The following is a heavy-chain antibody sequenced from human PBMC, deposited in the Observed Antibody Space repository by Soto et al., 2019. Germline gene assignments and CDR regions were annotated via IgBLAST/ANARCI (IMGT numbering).Heavy chain of an antibody. D-gene: IGHD3-10*01. CDR3: ARDYGSGSYFYTPTSYYYGMDV. J-gene: IGHJ6*02. V-gene: IGHV1-69*13. CDR2: IIPIFGTA. CDR1: GGTFCSYA. Sequence: SVKVSCKASGGTFCSYAISWVRQAPGQGLEWMGGIIPIFGTANYAQKFQGRVTITADESTSTAYMELSSLRSEDTAVYYCARDYGSGSYFYTPTSYYYGMDVWGQGTTVTVSS.